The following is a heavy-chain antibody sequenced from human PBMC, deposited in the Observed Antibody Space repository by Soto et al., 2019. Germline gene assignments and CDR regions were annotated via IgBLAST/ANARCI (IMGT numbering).Heavy chain of an antibody. CDR1: GFTFSTYW. J-gene: IGHJ4*02. CDR3: VCGVNFFIY. V-gene: IGHV3-7*01. D-gene: IGHD1-26*01. Sequence: EVQLVESGGGLVQPGGSLRLSCAASGFTFSTYWMTWVRQPPGKGLEWVANMDQDGSETYYVDSVRGRFTVSRDNAKNSLYLQINSLRVEDTAVYYCVCGVNFFIYLGQVTLFTVSP. CDR2: MDQDGSET.